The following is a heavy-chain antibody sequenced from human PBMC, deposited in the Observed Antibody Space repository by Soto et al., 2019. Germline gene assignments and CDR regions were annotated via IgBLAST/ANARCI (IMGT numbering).Heavy chain of an antibody. CDR2: IYYSGST. CDR1: GGSISSGGYY. V-gene: IGHV4-31*03. J-gene: IGHJ3*02. D-gene: IGHD5-12*01. CDR3: ARGFIGRWLQSDAFDI. Sequence: SETLSLTCTVSGGSISSGGYYWSWIRQHPGKGLEWIGYIYYSGSTYYNPSLKSRVTISVDTSKNQFSLKLSSVTAADTAVYYCARGFIGRWLQSDAFDIWGQGTMVTVSS.